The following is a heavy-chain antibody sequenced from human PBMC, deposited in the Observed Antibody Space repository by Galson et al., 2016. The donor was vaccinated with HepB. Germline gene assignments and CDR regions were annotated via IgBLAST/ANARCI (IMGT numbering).Heavy chain of an antibody. Sequence: SLRLSCAASGFIFSNYWMHWVRQAPGKGLVWISYISSSSNSMYYADSVKGRFTISRDNAKNSLYLQMNSLRDEDTAVYYCVKGAGTIDYWGQGTLVTVSS. J-gene: IGHJ4*02. V-gene: IGHV3-48*02. CDR3: VKGAGTIDY. D-gene: IGHD6-19*01. CDR2: ISSSSNSM. CDR1: GFIFSNYW.